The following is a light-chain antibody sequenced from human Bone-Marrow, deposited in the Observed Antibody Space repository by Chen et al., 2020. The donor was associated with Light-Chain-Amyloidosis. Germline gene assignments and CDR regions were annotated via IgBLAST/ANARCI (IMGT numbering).Light chain of an antibody. V-gene: IGLV1-40*01. J-gene: IGLJ3*02. CDR1: SSNLGVGYD. Sequence: QSVLTQPPSVSGAPGQRVTISCTGSSSNLGVGYDVNWYQQVPGTAPKLLMFGNKNRASGVPGRCSVSKSGTSASLAIAGLQAEDEADYYGQSYDSGLSAGVCGGGTKLTVL. CDR3: QSYDSGLSAGV. CDR2: GNK.